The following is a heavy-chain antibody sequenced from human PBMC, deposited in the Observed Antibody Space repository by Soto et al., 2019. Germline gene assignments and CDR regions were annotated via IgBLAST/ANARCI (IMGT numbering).Heavy chain of an antibody. CDR2: ISGDRRST. D-gene: IGHD3-22*01. CDR1: GVSFSSYA. J-gene: IGHJ4*02. V-gene: IGHV3-23*01. CDR3: AKAIYGGSSGYYDF. Sequence: PGGSLRLSCAASGVSFSSYAMSWVRQAPGRGLEWVSAISGDRRSTYYADSVKGRFTISRDNSKNTLNLQMNSLRAEDTAVYYCAKAIYGGSSGYYDFWGQGT.